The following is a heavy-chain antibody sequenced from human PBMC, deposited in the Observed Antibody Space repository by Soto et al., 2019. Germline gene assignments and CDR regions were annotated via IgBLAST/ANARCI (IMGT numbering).Heavy chain of an antibody. CDR1: GFTFSSYW. Sequence: EVQLVESGGGLVQPGGSLRLSCAASGFTFSSYWMHWVRQAPGKGLVWVSRINSDGSSTSYADSVKGRFTISRDNAKNTLYLQSNSLKGEDTAVYYGVRTSLVVAAATREDYWGQGTLVTVSS. CDR2: INSDGSST. J-gene: IGHJ4*02. CDR3: VRTSLVVAAATREDY. D-gene: IGHD2-15*01. V-gene: IGHV3-74*01.